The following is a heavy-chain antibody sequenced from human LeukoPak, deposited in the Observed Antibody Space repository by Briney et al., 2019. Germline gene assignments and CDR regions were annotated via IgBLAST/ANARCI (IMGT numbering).Heavy chain of an antibody. CDR1: GFTFSSYG. J-gene: IGHJ4*02. V-gene: IGHV3-30*02. CDR2: IRYDGSNK. D-gene: IGHD6-13*01. CDR3: AKPYSSSWYEGDAAETLFDY. Sequence: GGSLRLSCAASGFTFSSYGMHWVRQSPGKGLEWVAFIRYDGSNKYYADSVKGRFTISRDNSKNTLYLQMNSLRAEDTAVYYCAKPYSSSWYEGDAAETLFDYWGQGTLVTVSS.